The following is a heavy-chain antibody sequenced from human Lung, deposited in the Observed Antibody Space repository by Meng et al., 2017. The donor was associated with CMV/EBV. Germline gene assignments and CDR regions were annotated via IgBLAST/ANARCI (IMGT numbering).Heavy chain of an antibody. D-gene: IGHD4-17*01. Sequence: QIPLKASGPTLVKPTQTLTLTCTFSGFSLSTSGVGVGWIRQPPGKALELLALIYWDDDKRYSPSLKNRLTITKDTSKNRVVLTLTNIDPVDTATYYCAHRHRLRDFDYWGQGTLVTVSS. V-gene: IGHV2-5*02. CDR2: IYWDDDK. J-gene: IGHJ4*02. CDR1: GFSLSTSGVG. CDR3: AHRHRLRDFDY.